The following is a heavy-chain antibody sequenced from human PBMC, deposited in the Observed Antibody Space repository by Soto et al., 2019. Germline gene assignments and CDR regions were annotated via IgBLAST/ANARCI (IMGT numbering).Heavy chain of an antibody. Sequence: SETLSLTCTVSGGSISSYYWSWIRQPPGKGLEWIGYIYYSGSTNYNPSLKSRVTISVDTSKNQFSLKLSSVTAADTAVYYCARDSYYYDSSGSYYFDYWGQGTLVTVSS. D-gene: IGHD3-22*01. CDR1: GGSISSYY. J-gene: IGHJ4*02. CDR3: ARDSYYYDSSGSYYFDY. CDR2: IYYSGST. V-gene: IGHV4-59*01.